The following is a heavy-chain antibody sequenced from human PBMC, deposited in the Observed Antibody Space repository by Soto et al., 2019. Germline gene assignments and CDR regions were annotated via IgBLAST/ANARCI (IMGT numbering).Heavy chain of an antibody. CDR2: ISYDGTNK. CDR3: AREYIGVLYYYGMDV. Sequence: QVQLVESGGGVVQPGRSLRLSCAASGFTFSSYTMHWVRQAPGKGLEWVAVISYDGTNKYYADSVKGRFTISRDNFKNTLYLQVTSLRAEDTAVYYCAREYIGVLYYYGMDVWGQGTTVTVSS. J-gene: IGHJ6*02. V-gene: IGHV3-30-3*01. D-gene: IGHD2-8*01. CDR1: GFTFSSYT.